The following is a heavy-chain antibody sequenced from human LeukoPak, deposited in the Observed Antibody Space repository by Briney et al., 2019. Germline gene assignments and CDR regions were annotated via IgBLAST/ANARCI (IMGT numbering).Heavy chain of an antibody. Sequence: ASVMVSCKASGYNFIGYWIHWVRQAPGQGFEWMGWINPKSGGTNYAQKFQSRVTMTRDTSTSAVYMELTHLISDDTAVYYCTRGVLPARFDSWGQGTLVTVTS. CDR2: INPKSGGT. CDR3: TRGVLPARFDS. D-gene: IGHD2-2*01. V-gene: IGHV1-2*02. CDR1: GYNFIGYW. J-gene: IGHJ5*01.